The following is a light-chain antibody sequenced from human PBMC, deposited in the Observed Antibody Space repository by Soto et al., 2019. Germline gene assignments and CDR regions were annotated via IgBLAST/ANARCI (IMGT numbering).Light chain of an antibody. Sequence: EIVLTQSPATLSLSPVERATLSCRASQSMSSYLDWYQQKRGQAPRLLIYDASKMATGIPARFSGSGSGTDFTLTISSLEPEDFAVYYCQPRGNLPITFGQGTRLEIK. V-gene: IGKV3-11*01. CDR1: QSMSSY. CDR2: DAS. CDR3: QPRGNLPIT. J-gene: IGKJ5*01.